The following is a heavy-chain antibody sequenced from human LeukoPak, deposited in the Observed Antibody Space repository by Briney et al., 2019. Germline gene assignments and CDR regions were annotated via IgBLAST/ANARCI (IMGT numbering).Heavy chain of an antibody. J-gene: IGHJ5*02. D-gene: IGHD5-12*01. V-gene: IGHV4-39*07. CDR1: GGSISSSSYY. CDR2: IYTSGSN. Sequence: SETMSLTCTVSGGSISSSSYYWGWIRQPPGKGLEWIGRIYTSGSNNYNPSLKSRVTMSVDTSKNQFSLKLSSVTAADTAVYYCARVELIVALPTSFDPWGQGTLVTVSS. CDR3: ARVELIVALPTSFDP.